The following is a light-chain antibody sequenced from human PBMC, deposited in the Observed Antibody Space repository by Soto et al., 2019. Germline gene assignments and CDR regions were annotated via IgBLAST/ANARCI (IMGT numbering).Light chain of an antibody. CDR3: RAHDSSLSGGV. V-gene: IGLV1-40*01. Sequence: QSVLTQPPSVSGAPGQRVTISCTGSSSNIGAGYDVHWYQQFPGTAPKLLIYGNSNRPSGVPDRFSGSKSGTSASLAITGLQAEDEADYYCRAHDSSLSGGVFGGGTKLTVL. CDR2: GNS. J-gene: IGLJ3*02. CDR1: SSNIGAGYD.